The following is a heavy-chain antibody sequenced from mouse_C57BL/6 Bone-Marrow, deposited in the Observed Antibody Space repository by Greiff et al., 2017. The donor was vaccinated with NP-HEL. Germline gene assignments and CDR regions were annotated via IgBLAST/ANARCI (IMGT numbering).Heavy chain of an antibody. J-gene: IGHJ3*01. CDR2: INPSNGGT. CDR1: GYTFTSYW. Sequence: QVQLQQSGAELVRPGASVTLSCKASGYTFTSYWMHWVKQRPGQGLEWIGNINPSNGGTNYNEKFKSKATLTVDKSSSTAYMQLSSLTSEDSAVYYCARGEKDSSGYWGQGTLVTVSA. V-gene: IGHV1-53*01. CDR3: ARGEKDSSGY. D-gene: IGHD3-2*02.